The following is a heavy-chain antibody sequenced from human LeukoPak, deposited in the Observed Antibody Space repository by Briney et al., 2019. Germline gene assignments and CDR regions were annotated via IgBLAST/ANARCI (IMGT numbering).Heavy chain of an antibody. J-gene: IGHJ1*01. Sequence: PSETLSLTCTVSGGSISSYYWSWIRQPPGKGLEWIGYIYYSGSTNYNPSLKSRVTISVDTSKNQFSLKLSSVTAADTAVYYCARQNPLQGKYFQHWGQGTLVTVSS. V-gene: IGHV4-59*08. CDR3: ARQNPLQGKYFQH. D-gene: IGHD4-11*01. CDR2: IYYSGST. CDR1: GGSISSYY.